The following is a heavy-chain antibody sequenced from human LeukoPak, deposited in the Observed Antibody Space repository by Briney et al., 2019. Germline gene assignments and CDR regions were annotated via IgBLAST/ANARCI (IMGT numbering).Heavy chain of an antibody. CDR3: ARDGYNSAFDY. D-gene: IGHD5-24*01. CDR1: GYTFTTYA. J-gene: IGHJ4*02. CDR2: ININTGNP. Sequence: GASVKVSCKASGYTFTTYAMNWVRQAPGQGLEWMGWININTGNPTYAQGFTGRFVFSSDTSVNTAYLQISSLKAEDTAVYYCARDGYNSAFDYWGQGTLVTVSS. V-gene: IGHV7-4-1*02.